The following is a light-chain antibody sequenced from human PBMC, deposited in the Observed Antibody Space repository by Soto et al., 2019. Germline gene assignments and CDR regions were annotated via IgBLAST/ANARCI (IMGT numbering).Light chain of an antibody. J-gene: IGKJ1*01. V-gene: IGKV1-5*01. CDR3: QQYKTYSQWT. CDR2: DVS. Sequence: EMQVTQSPSALSASVGDRVTITCRASESISDWLAWLQQMPGKAPKVLIYDVSTLESGVPSRFSGSRSGTEFTLAISSLQPDDSATYYCQQYKTYSQWTFGQGTKVDIK. CDR1: ESISDW.